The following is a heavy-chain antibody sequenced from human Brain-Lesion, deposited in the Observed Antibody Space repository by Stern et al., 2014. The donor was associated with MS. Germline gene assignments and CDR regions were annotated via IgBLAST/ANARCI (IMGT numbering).Heavy chain of an antibody. Sequence: MQLVESGAEVKKPGASVKVSCKVSGYTLTELSMHWVRQAPGKGLEWVGGFDPEDGETIYAQKFQGRVTMTEDTSTDTAYMELSSLRSEDTAVYYCATDRDDFRSGYSAPTKGYGLDVWGQGTTVTVTS. CDR1: GYTLTELS. CDR3: ATDRDDFRSGYSAPTKGYGLDV. J-gene: IGHJ6*02. D-gene: IGHD3-3*01. V-gene: IGHV1-24*01. CDR2: FDPEDGET.